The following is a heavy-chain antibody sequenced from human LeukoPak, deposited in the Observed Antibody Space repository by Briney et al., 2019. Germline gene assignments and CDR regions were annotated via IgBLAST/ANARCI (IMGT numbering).Heavy chain of an antibody. CDR3: ARVLDPSGAAIFDY. J-gene: IGHJ4*02. V-gene: IGHV3-30-3*01. CDR2: ISYDGSNK. Sequence: PGGSLRLSCAASGFTFSSYAMHWVRQAPGKGLEWVAVISYDGSNKYYADSVKGRFTISRDNSKNTLCLQMNSLRAEDTAVYYCARVLDPSGAAIFDYWGQGTLVTVSS. D-gene: IGHD3-3*01. CDR1: GFTFSSYA.